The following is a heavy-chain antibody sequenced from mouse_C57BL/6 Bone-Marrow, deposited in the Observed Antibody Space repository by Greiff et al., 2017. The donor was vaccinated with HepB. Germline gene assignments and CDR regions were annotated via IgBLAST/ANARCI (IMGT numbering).Heavy chain of an antibody. Sequence: QVQLQQPGAELVKPGASVKLSCKASASTLTSYWMHWVKQRPGRGLEWIGRIDPNSGGTKYNEKFKSKATLTVDKPSSTAYMQLSSLTSEDSAVYYCAREGIYYRLRGYFDYWGQGTTLTVSS. CDR1: ASTLTSYW. V-gene: IGHV1-72*01. CDR3: AREGIYYRLRGYFDY. D-gene: IGHD2-14*01. J-gene: IGHJ2*01. CDR2: IDPNSGGT.